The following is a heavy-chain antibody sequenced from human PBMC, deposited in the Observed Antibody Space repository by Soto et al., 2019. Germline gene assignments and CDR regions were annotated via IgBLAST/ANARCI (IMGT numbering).Heavy chain of an antibody. D-gene: IGHD3-10*01. CDR3: ASSRITMVPYGMDV. CDR2: MNPNSGNT. CDR1: GYTFSSYD. Sequence: ASVKVSCKASGYTFSSYDINWVRQATGQGLEWMGWMNPNSGNTGYAQKLKGRVTMTTDTSTSTANKELRSMRSEDTAEYYCASSRITMVPYGMDVWGQGTTVTVS. V-gene: IGHV1-8*01. J-gene: IGHJ6*02.